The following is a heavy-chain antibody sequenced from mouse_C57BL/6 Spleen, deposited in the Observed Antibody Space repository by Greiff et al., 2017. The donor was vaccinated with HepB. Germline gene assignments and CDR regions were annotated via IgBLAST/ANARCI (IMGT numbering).Heavy chain of an antibody. V-gene: IGHV1-15*01. D-gene: IGHD2-5*01. CDR3: TRTKAYYSNYFDY. CDR2: IDPETGGT. Sequence: QVQLQQSGAELVRPGASVTLSCKASGYTFTDYEMHWVKQTPVHGLEWIGAIDPETGGTAYNQKFKGKVILTADKSSSTAYMELRSLTSEDSAVYYCTRTKAYYSNYFDYGGQGTTLTVSS. J-gene: IGHJ2*01. CDR1: GYTFTDYE.